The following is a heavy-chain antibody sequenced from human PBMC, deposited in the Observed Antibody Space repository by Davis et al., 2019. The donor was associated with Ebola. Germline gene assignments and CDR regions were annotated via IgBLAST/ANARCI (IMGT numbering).Heavy chain of an antibody. Sequence: GESLKISCAASGFTFSGYAMRWVRQAPGKGLEWVSAVSGSGGSTYYADSVKGRFTISRDNSKNTLYLQMNSLRAEDTAVYYCAKSLNSGSYFRVGTYGMDVWGQGTTVTVSS. J-gene: IGHJ6*02. CDR1: GFTFSGYA. D-gene: IGHD1-26*01. CDR3: AKSLNSGSYFRVGTYGMDV. V-gene: IGHV3-23*01. CDR2: VSGSGGST.